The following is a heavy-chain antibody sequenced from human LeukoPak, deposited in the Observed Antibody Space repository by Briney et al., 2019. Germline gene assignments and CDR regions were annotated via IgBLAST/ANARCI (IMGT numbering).Heavy chain of an antibody. D-gene: IGHD3-10*01. CDR3: AKGVGHYGFYWYFDL. V-gene: IGHV3-23*01. J-gene: IGHJ2*01. CDR1: GFTFSSYA. Sequence: PGGSLRLSCAASGFTFSSYAMSWVRQAPGKGLEWVSAISGSGGSTYYADSVKGRFTIFRDNSKNTLYLQMNSLRAEDTAVYYCAKGVGHYGFYWYFDLWGRGTLVTVSS. CDR2: ISGSGGST.